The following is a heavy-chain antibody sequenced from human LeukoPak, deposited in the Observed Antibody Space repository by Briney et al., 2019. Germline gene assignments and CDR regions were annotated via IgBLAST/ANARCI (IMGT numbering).Heavy chain of an antibody. CDR2: SGTGGST. CDR1: GFTFSSYA. CDR3: AKNGGNSAYYGMDV. J-gene: IGHJ6*02. D-gene: IGHD1-1*01. Sequence: GGSLRLSCAASGFTFSSYAMTWVRQAPGKELEWVSASGTGGSTYYADSVKGRFTISRDNSKNTLYLQMNSLRAEDTAVYYCAKNGGNSAYYGMDVWGQGTTVTVSS. V-gene: IGHV3-23*01.